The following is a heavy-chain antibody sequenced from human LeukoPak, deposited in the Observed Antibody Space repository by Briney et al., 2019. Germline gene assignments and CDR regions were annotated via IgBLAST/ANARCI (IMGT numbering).Heavy chain of an antibody. CDR3: ATTPEEMEFDY. V-gene: IGHV3-30-3*01. Sequence: GGSLRLSCAASGFTFSSYAMHWVRQAPGKGLEWVALISYDGSNKYYADSVKGRFTISRDNSKNTLYLQMNSLRAEDTAVYYCATTPEEMEFDYWGQGTLVTVSS. J-gene: IGHJ4*02. D-gene: IGHD2-8*01. CDR2: ISYDGSNK. CDR1: GFTFSSYA.